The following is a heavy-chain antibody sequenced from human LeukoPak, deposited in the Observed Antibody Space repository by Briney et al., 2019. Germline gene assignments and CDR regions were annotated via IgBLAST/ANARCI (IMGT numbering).Heavy chain of an antibody. CDR2: ISSSISTK. V-gene: IGHV3-48*02. D-gene: IGHD6-19*01. J-gene: IGHJ3*02. CDR3: ARDQYSGHWFYAFDI. CDR1: GFTFSSYS. Sequence: GGSLRLSCAASGFTFSSYSMNWVRQAPGKGLEWVSYISSSISTKYYADSVKGRFAISRDNAKNSLYLQMNSLRDEDTAVYYCARDQYSGHWFYAFDIWGQGTMVTVSS.